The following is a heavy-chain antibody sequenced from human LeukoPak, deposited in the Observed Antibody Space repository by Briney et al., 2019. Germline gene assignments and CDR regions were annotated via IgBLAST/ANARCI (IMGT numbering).Heavy chain of an antibody. CDR2: VRSDGSDK. CDR1: GFTFSNYA. CDR3: VRDRDWAFDY. J-gene: IGHJ4*02. V-gene: IGHV3-30*02. D-gene: IGHD2-21*02. Sequence: PGGSLRLSCTASGFTFSNYAMHWVRQAPGKGLEWVTFVRSDGSDKYYADSVKGRFTFSRDNSKNTVYLQMNSLRPEDTAVYYCVRDRDWAFDYWGQGSLVTVSS.